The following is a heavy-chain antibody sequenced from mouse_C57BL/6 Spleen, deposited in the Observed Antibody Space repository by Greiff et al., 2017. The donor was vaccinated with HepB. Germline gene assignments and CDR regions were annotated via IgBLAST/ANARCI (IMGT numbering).Heavy chain of an antibody. D-gene: IGHD2-3*01. CDR1: GYAFSSSW. J-gene: IGHJ3*01. CDR3: ARNDGPSWFAY. Sequence: QVQLQQSGPELVKPGASVKISCKASGYAFSSSWMNWVKQRPGKGLEWIGRIYPGDGDTNYNGKFKGKATLTADKSSSTAYMQLSSLTSEDSAVYFCARNDGPSWFAYWGQGTLVTVSA. CDR2: IYPGDGDT. V-gene: IGHV1-82*01.